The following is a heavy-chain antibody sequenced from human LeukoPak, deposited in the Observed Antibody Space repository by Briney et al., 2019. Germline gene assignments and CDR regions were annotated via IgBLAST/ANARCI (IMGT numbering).Heavy chain of an antibody. CDR2: IYTSGST. CDR3: ARGRDSSGYEYYFDY. D-gene: IGHD3-22*01. J-gene: IGHJ4*02. Sequence: PETLSLTCTVSSGSISYFYWSWIRQPAGKGLEWIGRIYTSGSTNYNPSLKSRVTMSVDTSKNQFSLRLSSATAADTAVYYCARGRDSSGYEYYFDYWGQGTLVTVSS. V-gene: IGHV4-4*07. CDR1: SGSISYFY.